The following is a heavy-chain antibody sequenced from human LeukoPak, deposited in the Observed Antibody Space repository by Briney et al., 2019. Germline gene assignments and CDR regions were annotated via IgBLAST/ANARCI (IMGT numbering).Heavy chain of an antibody. CDR1: GSTLSTYW. CDR2: INSDGSRT. V-gene: IGHV3-74*01. Sequence: GGSLRLSCAASGSTLSTYWMHWVRQVPGKGLVWVSRINSDGSRTNYADSVKGRFTISRDNAKNALYLQMSSLRAEDTAVYFCARDRVSGSYKGYLDYWGQGTLVTVSS. D-gene: IGHD6-19*01. CDR3: ARDRVSGSYKGYLDY. J-gene: IGHJ4*02.